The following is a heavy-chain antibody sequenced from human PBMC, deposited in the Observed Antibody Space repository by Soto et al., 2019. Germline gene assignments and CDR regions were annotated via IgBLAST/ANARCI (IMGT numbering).Heavy chain of an antibody. CDR3: ASYANYNHF. CDR2: VYYSGST. D-gene: IGHD4-4*01. Sequence: QVQLQESGPGLVKPSETLSLTCNVSGGSLVSYYWGWIRRPPGKGLDWIGYVYYSGSTNYNPSLKSRVTISVDTSKNQFSLKLSSVTAADTAVYYCASYANYNHFWGQGTLVTVSS. CDR1: GGSLVSYY. J-gene: IGHJ4*02. V-gene: IGHV4-59*01.